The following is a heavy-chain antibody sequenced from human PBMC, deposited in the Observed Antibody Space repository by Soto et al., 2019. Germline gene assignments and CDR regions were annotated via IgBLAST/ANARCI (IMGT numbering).Heavy chain of an antibody. J-gene: IGHJ4*02. Sequence: QPGWSLRLSCAASGFTFNNYAMSWVRQAPGRGLEWVSVITGSGTSTYYADSVKGRFTISRDNSKNTLYLQMNSLRAEDTAVYYCEKALADFWSGYYTTFAYWGQGSLVTVSS. V-gene: IGHV3-23*01. CDR1: GFTFNNYA. CDR2: ITGSGTST. CDR3: EKALADFWSGYYTTFAY. D-gene: IGHD3-3*01.